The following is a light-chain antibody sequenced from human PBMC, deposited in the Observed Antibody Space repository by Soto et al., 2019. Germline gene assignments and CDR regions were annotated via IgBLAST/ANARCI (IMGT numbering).Light chain of an antibody. CDR3: QQYDNVPLT. CDR2: DAS. CDR1: HDISDY. J-gene: IGKJ4*01. V-gene: IGKV1-33*01. Sequence: DVQMTQSPSSLSASVGDRVTITCQASHDISDYLNWYQYKPGEAPKLLIYDASKLEAGLPSRFSGRGSGTDFTFSISSLQPEDIATYYCQQYDNVPLTVGGGTKVDIK.